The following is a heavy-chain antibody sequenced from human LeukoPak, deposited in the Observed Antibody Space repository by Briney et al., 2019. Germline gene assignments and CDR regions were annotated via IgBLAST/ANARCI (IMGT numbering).Heavy chain of an antibody. J-gene: IGHJ5*02. CDR3: ARDNSNWNPNWFDP. V-gene: IGHV4-39*07. D-gene: IGHD1-20*01. CDR1: GGSISSSSYY. CDR2: IYYSGST. Sequence: SSETLSLTCTVSGGSISSSSYYWGWIRQPPGKGLEWIGSIYYSGSTYYSPSLKSRVTISVDTSKNQFSLKLSSVTAADTAVYYCARDNSNWNPNWFDPWGQGTLVTVSS.